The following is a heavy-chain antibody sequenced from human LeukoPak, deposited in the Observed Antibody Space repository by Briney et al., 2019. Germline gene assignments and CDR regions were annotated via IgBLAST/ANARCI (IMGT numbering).Heavy chain of an antibody. D-gene: IGHD5-24*01. CDR2: IHHSGST. V-gene: IGHV4-34*01. CDR3: ASAQKPVDGYNDGRGSPFDY. CDR1: GGSFSGYY. J-gene: IGHJ4*02. Sequence: SETLSLTCAVYGGSFSGYYWSWIRQPPGKGLEWIGEIHHSGSTNYNPSLKSRVTISVDTSKNQVSLKLSSVTAADTAVYYCASAQKPVDGYNDGRGSPFDYWGQGTLVTVSS.